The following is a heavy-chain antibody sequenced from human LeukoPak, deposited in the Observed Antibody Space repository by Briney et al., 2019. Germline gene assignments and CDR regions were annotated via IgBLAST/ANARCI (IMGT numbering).Heavy chain of an antibody. D-gene: IGHD5-18*01. Sequence: PSETLSLTCTVSGGSISSYYWSWLRQPAGKGLEWIGRIYTSGSTNYNPSLKSRVTMSVVTSKNQFSLKLSSVTAADTAVYYCASSGLVYSYGYDYWGQGTLVTVSS. CDR3: ASSGLVYSYGYDY. CDR1: GGSISSYY. J-gene: IGHJ4*02. V-gene: IGHV4-4*07. CDR2: IYTSGST.